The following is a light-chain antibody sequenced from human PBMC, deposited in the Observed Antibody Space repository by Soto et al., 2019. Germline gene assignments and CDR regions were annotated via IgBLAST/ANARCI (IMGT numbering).Light chain of an antibody. CDR2: GAS. CDR3: QQYGSSPPVT. J-gene: IGKJ2*01. CDR1: QSVSSSY. V-gene: IGKV3-20*01. Sequence: EIVLTQSPGTLSLSPGERATLSCRASQSVSSSYLAWYQQKPGQAPRLLIYGASSRATGIPDRFSGSGSGTDFTLTISRLEPEDLAVSYCQQYGSSPPVTFGQGTKLEIK.